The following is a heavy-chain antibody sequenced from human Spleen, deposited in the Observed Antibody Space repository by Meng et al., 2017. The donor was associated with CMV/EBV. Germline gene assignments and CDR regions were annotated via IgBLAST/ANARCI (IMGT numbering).Heavy chain of an antibody. CDR1: GYTFTGYY. Sequence: QVPLGQAGAEVKKPGASVKVSCKASGYTFTGYYMHWVRQAPGQGLEWMGWINPNSGGTNYAQKFQGRVTMTRDTSISTAYMELSRLRSDDTAVYYCARDTGFWSGETDYWGQGTLVTVSS. J-gene: IGHJ4*02. V-gene: IGHV1-2*02. D-gene: IGHD3-3*01. CDR3: ARDTGFWSGETDY. CDR2: INPNSGGT.